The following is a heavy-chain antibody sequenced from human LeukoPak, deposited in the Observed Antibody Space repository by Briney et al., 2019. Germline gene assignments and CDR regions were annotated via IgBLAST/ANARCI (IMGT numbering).Heavy chain of an antibody. D-gene: IGHD3-10*01. CDR3: ARAAGRGSGSYYVSWFYP. Sequence: SETLSLTCTVSGGSISSYYWSWIRQPPGKGLEWIGYIYYSGSTNYNPSLKSRVTISVDTSKNQFSLKLSSVTAADTAVYYCARAAGRGSGSYYVSWFYPWGQGTLVTVSS. V-gene: IGHV4-59*01. CDR1: GGSISSYY. CDR2: IYYSGST. J-gene: IGHJ5*02.